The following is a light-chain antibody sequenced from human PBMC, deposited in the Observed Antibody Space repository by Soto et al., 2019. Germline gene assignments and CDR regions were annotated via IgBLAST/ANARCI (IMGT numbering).Light chain of an antibody. CDR1: SSDVGGYNY. CDR3: SSYTSSSTLV. CDR2: EVS. Sequence: QSALTQPASVSGSPGQSITISCTGTSSDVGGYNYVSWYQQHPGKAPKLMIYEVSNRPSGVSNRVSGSKSGNTASLTISGLQAEDEAEYYCSSYTSSSTLVFGTGTKRTVL. V-gene: IGLV2-14*01. J-gene: IGLJ1*01.